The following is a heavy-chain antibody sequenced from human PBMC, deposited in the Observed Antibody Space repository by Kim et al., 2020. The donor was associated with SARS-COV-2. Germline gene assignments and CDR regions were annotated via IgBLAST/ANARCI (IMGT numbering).Heavy chain of an antibody. D-gene: IGHD3-10*01. Sequence: SETLSLTCSVSGGSVSTRAYYWSWIRQHPGKGLEWIGYIYYNGSTYYNPSLKSRVTISVDTSKNHFSLDLSSVTAADTAIYYCAKLLGFGELFGWFDSWGQGTLVTVFS. CDR2: IYYNGST. CDR3: AKLLGFGELFGWFDS. CDR1: GGSVSTRAYY. V-gene: IGHV4-31*03. J-gene: IGHJ5*02.